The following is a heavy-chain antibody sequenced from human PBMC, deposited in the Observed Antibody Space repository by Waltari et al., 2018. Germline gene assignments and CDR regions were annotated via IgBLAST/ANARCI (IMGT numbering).Heavy chain of an antibody. V-gene: IGHV3-66*02. CDR2: IYSAGST. CDR1: GFAGSSNH. CDR3: ATARDEQTAMVYFDH. J-gene: IGHJ4*02. D-gene: IGHD5-18*01. Sequence: EVQLVESGVGFVHPGGAVRHPCAASGFAGSSNHWAWVRQAPGKELEWVSIIYSAGSTYYEDSVMGRFTISRDISKNTLHLQMNRLTTEDTATYYCATARDEQTAMVYFDHWGEGSLVSVSS.